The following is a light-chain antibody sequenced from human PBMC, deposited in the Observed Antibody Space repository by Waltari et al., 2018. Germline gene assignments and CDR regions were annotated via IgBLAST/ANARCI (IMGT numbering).Light chain of an antibody. J-gene: IGKJ4*01. CDR3: QHYNSAPLT. CDR2: YAS. Sequence: LIYYASILESGVPSRFSGGGSGTELILTISRLQPADFATYYCQHYNSAPLTFGGGTKVEIK. V-gene: IGKV1-13*02.